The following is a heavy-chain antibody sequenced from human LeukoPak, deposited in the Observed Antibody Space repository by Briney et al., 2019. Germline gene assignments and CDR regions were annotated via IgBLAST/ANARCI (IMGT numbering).Heavy chain of an antibody. V-gene: IGHV3-23*01. CDR2: ISGSGGST. CDR1: GLTFSSYA. J-gene: IGHJ4*02. Sequence: GGSLRLSCAASGLTFSSYAMSWVRQAPGKGLEWVSAISGSGGSTYYADSVKGRFTISRDNSKNTLFLQMNRLRAEDTAVYYCAKFSSSWYLDYWGQGTLVTVSS. CDR3: AKFSSSWYLDY. D-gene: IGHD6-13*01.